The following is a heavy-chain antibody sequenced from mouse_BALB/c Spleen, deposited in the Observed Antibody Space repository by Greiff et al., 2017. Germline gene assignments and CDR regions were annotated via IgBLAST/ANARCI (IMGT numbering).Heavy chain of an antibody. V-gene: IGHV5-12-1*01. CDR3: ARHDDGYSSWFAY. Sequence: EVQLVESGGGLVKPGGSLKLSCAASGFAFSSYDMSWVRQTPEKRLEWVAYISSGGGSTYYPDTVKGRFTISRDNAKNTLYLQMSSLKSEDTAMYYCARHDDGYSSWFAYWGQGTLVTVSA. D-gene: IGHD2-3*01. J-gene: IGHJ3*01. CDR1: GFAFSSYD. CDR2: ISSGGGST.